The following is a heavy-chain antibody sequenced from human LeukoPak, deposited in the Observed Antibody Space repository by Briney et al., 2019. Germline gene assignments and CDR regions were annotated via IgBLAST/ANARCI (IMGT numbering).Heavy chain of an antibody. J-gene: IGHJ3*02. CDR3: ARGPYVWGSYGPDAFDI. V-gene: IGHV3-48*01. CDR2: ISSSSSTI. D-gene: IGHD3-16*01. CDR1: GFTFSSYS. Sequence: GGSLRLSCAASGFTFSSYSMNWVRQAPGKGLEWVSYISSSSSTIYYADSVKGRFTISRDNAKNSLYLQMNSLRAEDTAVYYCARGPYVWGSYGPDAFDIWGQGTMVTVSS.